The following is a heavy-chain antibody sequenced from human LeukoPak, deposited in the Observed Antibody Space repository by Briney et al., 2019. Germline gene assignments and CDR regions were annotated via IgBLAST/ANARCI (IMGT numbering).Heavy chain of an antibody. D-gene: IGHD6-19*01. CDR1: GFTVSSNY. CDR3: ARDRGGAGIFDY. CDR2: IYSGGST. V-gene: IGHV3-53*01. Sequence: TGGSLRLSCAASGFTVSSNYMSWVRQAPGKGLEWVSVIYSGGSTYYADSVKGRFTISRDNSKNTLYLQMSSLRAEDTAVYYCARDRGGAGIFDYWGQGTLVTVSS. J-gene: IGHJ4*02.